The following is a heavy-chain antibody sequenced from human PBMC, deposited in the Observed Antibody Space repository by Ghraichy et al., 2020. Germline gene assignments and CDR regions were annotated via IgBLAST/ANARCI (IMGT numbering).Heavy chain of an antibody. CDR1: GGTFSSYA. V-gene: IGHV1-69*04. D-gene: IGHD4-11*01. J-gene: IGHJ6*02. Sequence: SVKVSCKASGGTFSSYAISWVRQAPGQGLEWMGRIIPILGIANYAQKFQGRVTITADKSTSTAYMELSSLRSEDTAVYYCARDSESYSNYGSYYYYGMDVWGQGTTVTVSS. CDR2: IIPILGIA. CDR3: ARDSESYSNYGSYYYYGMDV.